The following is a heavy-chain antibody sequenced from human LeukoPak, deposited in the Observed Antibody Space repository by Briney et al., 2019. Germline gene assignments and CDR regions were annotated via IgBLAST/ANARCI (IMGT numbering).Heavy chain of an antibody. J-gene: IGHJ4*02. CDR3: ASGPLGITIYWNYFDY. V-gene: IGHV4-30-4*08. Sequence: SETLSLTCAVYGGSFSGYYWSWIRQPPGKGLEWIGYIYYSGSTYYNPSLKSRVTISVDTSKNQFSLKLSSVTAADTAVYYCASGPLGITIYWNYFDYWGQGTLVTVSS. CDR2: IYYSGST. CDR1: GGSFSGYY. D-gene: IGHD3-3*01.